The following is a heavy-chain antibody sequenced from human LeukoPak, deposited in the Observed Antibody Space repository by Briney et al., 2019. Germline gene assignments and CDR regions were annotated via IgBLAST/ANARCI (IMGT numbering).Heavy chain of an antibody. CDR2: INPNSGGT. D-gene: IGHD3-10*01. J-gene: IGHJ4*02. Sequence: ASVKVSCKASGYTFTGYYMHWVRQAPGQGLEWMGWINPNSGGTNYARKFQGRVTMTRDTSISTAYMELSRLRSDDTAVYYCARDVSRATYDYWGQGTLVTVSS. V-gene: IGHV1-2*02. CDR1: GYTFTGYY. CDR3: ARDVSRATYDY.